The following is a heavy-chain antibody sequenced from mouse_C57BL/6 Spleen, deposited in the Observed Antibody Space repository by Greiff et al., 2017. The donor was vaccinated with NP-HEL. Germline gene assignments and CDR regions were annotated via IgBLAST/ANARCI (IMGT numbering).Heavy chain of an antibody. V-gene: IGHV1-69*01. CDR1: GYTFTSYW. D-gene: IGHD2-4*01. CDR3: ARRKIYYDYDGGYWYFDV. Sequence: VQLQQPGAELVMPGASVKLSCKASGYTFTSYWMHWVKQRPGQGLEWIGEIDPSDSYTNYIQKFKGKYTLTVDKSSSTAYMQLSSLTSEDSAVYYCARRKIYYDYDGGYWYFDVWGTGTTVTVSS. J-gene: IGHJ1*03. CDR2: IDPSDSYT.